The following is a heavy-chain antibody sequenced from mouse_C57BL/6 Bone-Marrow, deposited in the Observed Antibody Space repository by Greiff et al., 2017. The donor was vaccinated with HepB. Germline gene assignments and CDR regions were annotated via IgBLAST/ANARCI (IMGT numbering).Heavy chain of an antibody. CDR3: ARSYPRGFAY. J-gene: IGHJ3*01. CDR1: GYTFTSYG. V-gene: IGHV1-81*01. CDR2: IYPRSGNT. Sequence: VMLVESGAELARPGASVKLSCKASGYTFTSYGISWVKQRTGQGLECIGEIYPRSGNTYYNEKFKGKATLTADKSSSTAYMELRSLTSEDSAVYFCARSYPRGFAYWGQGTLVTVSA.